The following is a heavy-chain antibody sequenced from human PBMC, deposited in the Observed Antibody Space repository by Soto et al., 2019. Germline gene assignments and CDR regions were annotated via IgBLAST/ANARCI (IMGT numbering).Heavy chain of an antibody. CDR3: AREKITPTNWFDP. CDR1: GGSISSGGYS. V-gene: IGHV4-30-2*01. J-gene: IGHJ5*02. D-gene: IGHD1-20*01. Sequence: SETLSLTCAVSGGSISSGGYSWSWIRQPPGKGLEWIGYIYHSGSTYYNPSLKSRVTISVDRSKNQFSLKLSSVTAADTAVYYCAREKITPTNWFDPWGQGTLVTVSS. CDR2: IYHSGST.